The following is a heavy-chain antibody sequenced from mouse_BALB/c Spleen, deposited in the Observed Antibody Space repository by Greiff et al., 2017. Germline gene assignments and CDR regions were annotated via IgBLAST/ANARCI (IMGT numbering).Heavy chain of an antibody. Sequence: VNLVESGPGLVAPSQSLSITCTVSGFSLTSYGVHWVRQPPGKGLEWLGVIWAGGSTNYNSALMSRLSISKDNSKSQVFLKMNSLQTDDTAMYYCARAAYGSSYGFAYWGQGTLVTVSA. CDR1: GFSLTSYG. V-gene: IGHV2-9*02. CDR3: ARAAYGSSYGFAY. D-gene: IGHD1-1*01. CDR2: IWAGGST. J-gene: IGHJ3*01.